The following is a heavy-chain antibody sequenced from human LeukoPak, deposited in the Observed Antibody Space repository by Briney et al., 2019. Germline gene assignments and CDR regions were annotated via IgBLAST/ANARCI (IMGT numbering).Heavy chain of an antibody. D-gene: IGHD3-22*01. Sequence: GASVKVSCKASGYTFTSYGISWVRQAPGQGLEWMGWISAYNGNTNYAQKLQGGVTMTTDTSTSTAYMELSSLRSEDTAVYYCAREEYYDSSGYRDYWGQGTLVTVSS. CDR2: ISAYNGNT. V-gene: IGHV1-18*01. CDR1: GYTFTSYG. CDR3: AREEYYDSSGYRDY. J-gene: IGHJ4*02.